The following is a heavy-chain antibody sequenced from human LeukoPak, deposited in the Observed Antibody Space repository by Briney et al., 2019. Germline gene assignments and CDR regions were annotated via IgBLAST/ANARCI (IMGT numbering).Heavy chain of an antibody. CDR2: ISSSGSTI. Sequence: PGGSLRLSCAASGFTFSDYYMSWIRQAPGKGLEWVSYISSSGSTIYYAGSVKGRFTISRDNAKNSLYLQMNSLRAEDTAVYYCARDGLGCSSTSCPSPFDYWGQGTLVTVSS. CDR1: GFTFSDYY. CDR3: ARDGLGCSSTSCPSPFDY. V-gene: IGHV3-11*04. J-gene: IGHJ4*02. D-gene: IGHD2-2*01.